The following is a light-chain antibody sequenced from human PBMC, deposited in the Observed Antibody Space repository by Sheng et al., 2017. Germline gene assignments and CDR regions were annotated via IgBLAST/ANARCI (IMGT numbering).Light chain of an antibody. V-gene: IGLV2-14*03. Sequence: QSALTQPASVSGSPGQSITISCTGTSSDVGGYNLVSWYQHHPGKAPRLMVYDVNSRPSGVSDRFSGSKSGNTASLTISGLQAEDEADYYCSSYASTKTRVFGVGTKLTVL. CDR3: SSYASTKTRV. J-gene: IGLJ2*01. CDR2: DVN. CDR1: SSDVGGYNL.